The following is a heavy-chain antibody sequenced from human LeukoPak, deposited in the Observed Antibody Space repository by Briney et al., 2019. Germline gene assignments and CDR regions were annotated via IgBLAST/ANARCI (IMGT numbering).Heavy chain of an antibody. CDR1: GGSISSSSYY. CDR2: IYYSGST. V-gene: IGHV4-39*07. D-gene: IGHD4-11*01. CDR3: AREVVYSNYLYFDY. Sequence: PSETLSLTCTVSGGSISSSSYYWGWIRQPPGKGLEWIGSIYYSGSTYYNPSLKSRVTISVDKSKNQFSLKLSSVTAADTAVYYCAREVVYSNYLYFDYWGQGTLVTVSS. J-gene: IGHJ4*02.